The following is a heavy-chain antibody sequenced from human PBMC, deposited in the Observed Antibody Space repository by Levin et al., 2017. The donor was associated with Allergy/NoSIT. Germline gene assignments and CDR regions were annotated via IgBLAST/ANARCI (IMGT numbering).Heavy chain of an antibody. V-gene: IGHV3-7*03. J-gene: IGHJ4*02. D-gene: IGHD1-14*01. CDR1: GFTFSSYW. Sequence: LSLTCAASGFTFSSYWMSWVRQAPGKGLEWVANIKQDGSEKNYVDSVKGRFTISRDNAKNSLYLQMNSLRAEDTAVYYCARDYRGVFDYWGQGTLVTVSS. CDR2: IKQDGSEK. CDR3: ARDYRGVFDY.